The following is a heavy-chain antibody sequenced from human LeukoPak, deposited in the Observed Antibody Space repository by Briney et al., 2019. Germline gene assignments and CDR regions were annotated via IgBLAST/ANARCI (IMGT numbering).Heavy chain of an antibody. CDR3: ARGLFVRYGSGSGYGMDV. Sequence: SVKVSCKASGGTFSSYAISWVRQAPGQGLERMGRIIPILGIANYAQKFQGRVTITADKSTSTAYMELSSLRSEDTAVYYCARGLFVRYGSGSGYGMDVWGQGTTVTVSS. V-gene: IGHV1-69*04. J-gene: IGHJ6*02. D-gene: IGHD3-10*01. CDR2: IIPILGIA. CDR1: GGTFSSYA.